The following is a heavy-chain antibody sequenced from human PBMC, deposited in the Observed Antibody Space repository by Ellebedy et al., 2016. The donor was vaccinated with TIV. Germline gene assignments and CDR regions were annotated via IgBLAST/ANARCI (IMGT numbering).Heavy chain of an antibody. CDR2: INDDGSTT. Sequence: HTGGSLRLSYAASGFTFSTYWMLWVRQAPGKGLVWISHINDDGSTTTYADSVEGRFTISRDNAKNTLFLQMNSLSAEDTAQYYCARRNPSGYDPFLDSWGQGTLVTVSS. CDR3: ARRNPSGYDPFLDS. J-gene: IGHJ4*02. V-gene: IGHV3-74*01. D-gene: IGHD5-12*01. CDR1: GFTFSTYW.